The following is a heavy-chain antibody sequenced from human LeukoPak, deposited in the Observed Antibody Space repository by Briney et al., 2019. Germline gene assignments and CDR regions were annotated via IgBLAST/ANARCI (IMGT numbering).Heavy chain of an antibody. D-gene: IGHD3-16*02. V-gene: IGHV3-74*01. CDR1: GFTFSSYW. CDR3: ARALDDYIWGSYRWFPADAFDT. J-gene: IGHJ3*02. Sequence: GGSLRLSCAASGFTFSSYWMHWVRQAPGKGLVWVSRINSDGSSTSYADSVKGRFTISRDNAKNTLYLQMNSLRAEDTAVYYCARALDDYIWGSYRWFPADAFDTWGQGTMVTVSS. CDR2: INSDGSST.